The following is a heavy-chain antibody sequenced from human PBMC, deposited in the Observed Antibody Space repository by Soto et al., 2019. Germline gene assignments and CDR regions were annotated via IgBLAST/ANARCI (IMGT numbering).Heavy chain of an antibody. CDR3: ARDLVGATTEYFQH. CDR1: GFTVSSNY. D-gene: IGHD1-26*01. Sequence: EVQLVESGGGLVQPGGSLRLSCAASGFTVSSNYMSWVRQAPGKGLEWVSVIYSGGGTYYADSVKGRFTIRDNSKNTLYLQMNSLRAEDTAVSYCARDLVGATTEYFQHWGQGTLVTVSS. J-gene: IGHJ1*01. V-gene: IGHV3-66*01. CDR2: IYSGGGT.